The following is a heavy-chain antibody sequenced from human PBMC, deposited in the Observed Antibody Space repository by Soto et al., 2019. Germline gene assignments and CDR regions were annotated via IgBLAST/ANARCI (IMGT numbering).Heavy chain of an antibody. CDR3: ARDRGLYSGYEGTAFDI. CDR2: IYYSGST. D-gene: IGHD5-12*01. J-gene: IGHJ3*02. V-gene: IGHV4-31*03. Sequence: QVQLQESGPGLVKPSQTLSLTCTVSGGSISSGGYYWSWIRQHPGKGLEWIGYIYYSGSTYYNPSLKSRVTISVDTSKNQFSLKLSSVTAADTAVYYCARDRGLYSGYEGTAFDIWGQGTMVTVSS. CDR1: GGSISSGGYY.